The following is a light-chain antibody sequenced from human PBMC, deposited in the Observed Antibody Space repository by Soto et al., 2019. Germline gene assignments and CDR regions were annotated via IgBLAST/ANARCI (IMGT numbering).Light chain of an antibody. V-gene: IGKV3-15*01. Sequence: EIVMTQSPATLSVYPGERATLSCRASQSVSSNLAWYQQKPGQAPRLLIYGASTRATGIPARFSGSGSGTEFTLTISSLPSEDFAVYYCQQYNNWPRTFGQGTKV. CDR3: QQYNNWPRT. CDR2: GAS. CDR1: QSVSSN. J-gene: IGKJ1*01.